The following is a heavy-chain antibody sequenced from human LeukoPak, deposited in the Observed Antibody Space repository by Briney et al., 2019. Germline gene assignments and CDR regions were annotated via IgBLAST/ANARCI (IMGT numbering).Heavy chain of an antibody. CDR3: ARGRGRSGWRQGDY. J-gene: IGHJ4*02. CDR2: INHGGST. CDR1: GGSFRGYY. D-gene: IGHD6-19*01. V-gene: IGHV4-34*01. Sequence: SETLSLTCAVYGGSFRGYYWSWVRHPPGKGLEWIGEINHGGSTNYSPSLKSRVTISAATSKNHFSLRLSSVTAADTAVYYCARGRGRSGWRQGDYWGQGTLVTVPS.